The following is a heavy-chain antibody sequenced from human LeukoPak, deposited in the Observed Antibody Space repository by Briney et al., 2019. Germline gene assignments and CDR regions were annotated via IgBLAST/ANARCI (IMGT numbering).Heavy chain of an antibody. V-gene: IGHV3-48*04. CDR2: ISSSSTI. Sequence: GGSLRLSCAASGFTFSSYSMNWVRQAPGKGLEWVSYISSSSTIYYADSVQGRFTLSRDNAKNSVFLQMDSLRVEDTAVYYCARRIAVAALGYFDYWGRGTLVTVSS. CDR1: GFTFSSYS. D-gene: IGHD6-19*01. J-gene: IGHJ4*02. CDR3: ARRIAVAALGYFDY.